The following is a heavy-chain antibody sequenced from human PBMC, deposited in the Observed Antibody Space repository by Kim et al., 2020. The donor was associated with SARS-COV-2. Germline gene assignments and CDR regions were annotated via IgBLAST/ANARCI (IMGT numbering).Heavy chain of an antibody. J-gene: IGHJ5*02. D-gene: IGHD6-19*01. Sequence: GGSLRLSCAASGFTFSSYGMHWVRQAPGKGLEWVAVIWYDGSNKYYADSVKGRFTISRDNSKNTLYLQMNSLRAEDTAVYYCARDCRRHGGYSSGWGGWFDPWGQGTLVTVSS. CDR3: ARDCRRHGGYSSGWGGWFDP. V-gene: IGHV3-33*01. CDR2: IWYDGSNK. CDR1: GFTFSSYG.